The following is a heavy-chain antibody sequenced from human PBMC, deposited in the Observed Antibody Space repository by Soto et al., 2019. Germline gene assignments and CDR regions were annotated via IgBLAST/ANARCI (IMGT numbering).Heavy chain of an antibody. Sequence: GASVKVSCKVSGYTLTELSMHWVRQAPGKGLEWMGGFDPEDGETIYAQKFQGRVTMTEDTSTDTACMELSSLRSEDTAVYYFATALGLWFGEFVNYYYYGMDVWGQGTTVTVSS. CDR3: ATALGLWFGEFVNYYYYGMDV. CDR1: GYTLTELS. J-gene: IGHJ6*02. CDR2: FDPEDGET. D-gene: IGHD3-10*01. V-gene: IGHV1-24*01.